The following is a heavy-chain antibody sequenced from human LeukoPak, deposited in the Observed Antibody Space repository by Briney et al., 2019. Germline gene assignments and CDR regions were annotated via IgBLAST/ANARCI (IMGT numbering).Heavy chain of an antibody. CDR3: AADSGYYDSSGYAFDI. CDR1: GFTFSSYS. Sequence: PGGSLRLSCAASGFTFSSYSMNWVRQAPGKGLEWVSYISSSSSTIYYADSVKGRFTISRDNAKNSLYLQMNSLRAEDTAVYYCAADSGYYDSSGYAFDIWGQGTMATVSS. CDR2: ISSSSSTI. J-gene: IGHJ3*02. V-gene: IGHV3-48*01. D-gene: IGHD3-22*01.